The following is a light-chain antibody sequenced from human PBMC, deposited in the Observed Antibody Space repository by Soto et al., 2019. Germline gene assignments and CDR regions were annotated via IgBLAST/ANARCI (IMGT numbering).Light chain of an antibody. CDR1: SSNIGSNY. Sequence: QSVLTQPPSVSAAPGQKVSISCSGSSSNIGSNYVSWYQHLPGTAPRLLIYDNNKRPSGIPDRFSGSKSGTSATLGITGLQTGDEAVYSCQVWDNNSDHVVFGGGTKLTVL. J-gene: IGLJ2*01. CDR3: QVWDNNSDHVV. V-gene: IGLV1-51*01. CDR2: DNN.